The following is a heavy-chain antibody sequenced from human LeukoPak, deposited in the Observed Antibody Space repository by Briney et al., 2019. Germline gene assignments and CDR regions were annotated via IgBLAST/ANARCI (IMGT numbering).Heavy chain of an antibody. CDR2: IWYDGSNK. J-gene: IGHJ4*02. CDR1: GFTFSNYG. CDR3: AGGNYDSSGYCDY. D-gene: IGHD3-22*01. Sequence: GGSLRLSCAASGFTFSNYGMHWVRQVPGKGLEWVAVIWYDGSNKYYADSVKGRFTISRDNSKNTLYLQMNSLRAEDTAVYYCAGGNYDSSGYCDYWGQGTLVTVSS. V-gene: IGHV3-33*01.